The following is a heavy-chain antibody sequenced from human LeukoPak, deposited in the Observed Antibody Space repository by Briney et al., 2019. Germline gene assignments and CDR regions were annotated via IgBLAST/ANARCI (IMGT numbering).Heavy chain of an antibody. CDR2: ISSSGSTK. CDR1: GFTFSSYE. CDR3: ARDQAVAGPF. V-gene: IGHV3-48*03. J-gene: IGHJ4*02. D-gene: IGHD6-19*01. Sequence: PGGSLRLSCAASGFTFSSYEMNWVRQAPGKGLEWVSYISSSGSTKYYSDSVKGRFTISRDNAKNSLFLLMNSLRAEDTAVYYCARDQAVAGPFWGQGTLVTVSS.